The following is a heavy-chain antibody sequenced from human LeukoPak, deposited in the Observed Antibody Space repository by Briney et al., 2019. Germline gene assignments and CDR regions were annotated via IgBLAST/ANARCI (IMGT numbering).Heavy chain of an antibody. D-gene: IGHD1-26*01. CDR3: AKDLLRISGSYYVEFIPRPDY. CDR2: ISGSGGST. CDR1: GFTFSSYA. J-gene: IGHJ4*02. Sequence: GGSLRLSCAASGFTFSSYAMSRVRQAPGKGLEWVSAISGSGGSTYYADSVKGRFTISRDNSKNTLYLQMNSLRAEDTAVYYCAKDLLRISGSYYVEFIPRPDYWGQGTLVTVSS. V-gene: IGHV3-23*01.